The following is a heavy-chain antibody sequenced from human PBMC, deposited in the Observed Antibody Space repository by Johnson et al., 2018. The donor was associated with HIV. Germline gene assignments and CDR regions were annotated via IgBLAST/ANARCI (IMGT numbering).Heavy chain of an antibody. CDR2: ISGSDGAI. CDR1: GFTFSTYG. J-gene: IGHJ3*02. V-gene: IGHV3-48*04. Sequence: VQLVESGGGVVQPGGSLRLSCAASGFTFSTYGIHWVRQAPGKGLEWVSYISGSDGAIWYADSVKGRFTVSRDNAKNSFYLQMNSLRVEDTAVYYCASEVRGVLDIWGQGTMVTVSS. D-gene: IGHD3-10*01. CDR3: ASEVRGVLDI.